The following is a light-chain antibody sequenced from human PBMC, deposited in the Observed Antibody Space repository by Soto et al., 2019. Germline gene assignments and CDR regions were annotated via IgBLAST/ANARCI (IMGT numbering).Light chain of an antibody. V-gene: IGLV3-25*02. Sequence: SYELTQLPSVSVSPGQTARITCSGDALPKRYVYWYQQKAGQAPVLLIYKGSERPSGIPERFSGSSSGTTVTLTISAVQAEDEADYYCQSADSSGTFVFGSGTKVTVL. J-gene: IGLJ1*01. CDR2: KGS. CDR1: ALPKRY. CDR3: QSADSSGTFV.